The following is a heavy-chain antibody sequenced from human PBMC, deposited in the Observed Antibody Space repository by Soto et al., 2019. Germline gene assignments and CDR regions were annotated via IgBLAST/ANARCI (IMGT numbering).Heavy chain of an antibody. CDR1: GFTFSSYG. Sequence: QVQLVESGGGVVQPGRSLRLSCAASGFTFSSYGMHWVRQAPGKGLEWVAVISYDGSNKYYADSVKGRFTISRDNSKNTLYLQMNSLRAEDAAVYYCAPWFGAFDYGGQGTLVNVSS. CDR2: ISYDGSNK. CDR3: APWFGAFDY. J-gene: IGHJ4*02. V-gene: IGHV3-30*03. D-gene: IGHD3-10*01.